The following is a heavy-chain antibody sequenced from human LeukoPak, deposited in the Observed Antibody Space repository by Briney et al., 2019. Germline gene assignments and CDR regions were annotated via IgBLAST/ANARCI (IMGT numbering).Heavy chain of an antibody. CDR2: IYYSGST. CDR3: ASMVRGAQTLDY. D-gene: IGHD3-10*01. J-gene: IGHJ4*02. CDR1: GGAISSYY. V-gene: IGHV4-59*08. Sequence: SETLSLTCTVSGGAISSYYWSWIRQPPGKGLEWIGYIYYSGSTNYNPSLKSRVTISVDTSKNQFSLKLSSVTAADTAVYYCASMVRGAQTLDYWGQGTLVTVSS.